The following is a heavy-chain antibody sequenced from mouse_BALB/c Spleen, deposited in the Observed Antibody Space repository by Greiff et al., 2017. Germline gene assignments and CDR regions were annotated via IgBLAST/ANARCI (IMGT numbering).Heavy chain of an antibody. J-gene: IGHJ2*01. D-gene: IGHD1-1*01. V-gene: IGHV1-7*01. CDR3: ARYGNLFDY. CDR2: INPSTGYT. Sequence: QVQLKESGAELAKPGASVKMSCKASGYTFTSYWMHWVKQRPGQGLEWIGYINPSTGYTEYNQKFKDKATLTADKSSSTAYMQLSSLTSEDSAVYYCARYGNLFDYWGQGTTLTVSS. CDR1: GYTFTSYW.